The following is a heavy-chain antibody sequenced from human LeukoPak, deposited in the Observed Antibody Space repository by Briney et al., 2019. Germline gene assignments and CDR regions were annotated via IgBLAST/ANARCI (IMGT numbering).Heavy chain of an antibody. Sequence: SETLSLTCTVSGGSISSSSYYWGWIRQPPGKGLEWIGSIYYSGSTYYNPSLKSRVTISVDTSKNQFSLKLSSVTAADTAVYYCARGRAHYYDSSLDAFDIWGQGTMVTVSS. CDR3: ARGRAHYYDSSLDAFDI. V-gene: IGHV4-39*07. CDR2: IYYSGST. CDR1: GGSISSSSYY. J-gene: IGHJ3*02. D-gene: IGHD3-22*01.